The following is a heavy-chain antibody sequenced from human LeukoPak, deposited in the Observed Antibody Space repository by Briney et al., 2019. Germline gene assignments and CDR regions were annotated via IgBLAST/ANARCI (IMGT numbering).Heavy chain of an antibody. CDR3: ARERGGYNYGRAYMDV. Sequence: ASVKVSCKASGGAFRSYAFSWVRQAPGQGLEWRGGIIPVFGTSNYAQKFQGRVTITADESTRTVYMDLSSLRSEDTAVYYCARERGGYNYGRAYMDVWGKGTTVTVSS. D-gene: IGHD5-18*01. J-gene: IGHJ6*03. CDR2: IIPVFGTS. CDR1: GGAFRSYA. V-gene: IGHV1-69*13.